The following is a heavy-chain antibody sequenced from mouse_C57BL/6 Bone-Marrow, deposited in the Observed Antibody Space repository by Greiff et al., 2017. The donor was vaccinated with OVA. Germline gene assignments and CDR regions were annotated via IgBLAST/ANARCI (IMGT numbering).Heavy chain of an antibody. CDR1: GFTFSDYY. J-gene: IGHJ2*01. D-gene: IGHD2-4*01. CDR3: AREVSRSMRLRRGYYFDY. CDR2: INYDGSST. Sequence: EVMLVESEGGLVQPGSSMKLSCTASGFTFSDYYMAWVRQVPEKGLEWVANINYDGSSTYYLDSLKSRFTISRDNAKNILYLQMSSLKSEDTATYYCAREVSRSMRLRRGYYFDYWGQGTTLTVSS. V-gene: IGHV5-16*01.